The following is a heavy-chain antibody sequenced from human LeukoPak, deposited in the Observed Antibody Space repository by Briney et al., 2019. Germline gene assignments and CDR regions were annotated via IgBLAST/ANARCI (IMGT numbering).Heavy chain of an antibody. CDR1: GFTFRSYA. CDR2: IRYDGSKT. D-gene: IGHD4-23*01. CDR3: AKDLKGGNSDWFDP. J-gene: IGHJ5*02. V-gene: IGHV3-30*02. Sequence: PGGSLRLSCAASGFTFRSYAMHWVRQAPGRGLEWVAFIRYDGSKTHYGDSVKGRFTISRDNSKNTLYLQMNSLRPEDTAVYYCAKDLKGGNSDWFDPWGQGTLVTVSS.